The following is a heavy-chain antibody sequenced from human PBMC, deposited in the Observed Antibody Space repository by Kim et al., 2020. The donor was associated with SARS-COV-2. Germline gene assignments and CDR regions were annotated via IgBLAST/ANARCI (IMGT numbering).Heavy chain of an antibody. D-gene: IGHD6-25*01. J-gene: IGHJ6*02. CDR3: ARRTASSGHYYYYYGMDV. V-gene: IGHV4-34*01. Sequence: LKSRVTISVDTSKNEFSLKLSSVTAADTAVYYCARRTASSGHYYYYYGMDVWGQGTTVTVSS.